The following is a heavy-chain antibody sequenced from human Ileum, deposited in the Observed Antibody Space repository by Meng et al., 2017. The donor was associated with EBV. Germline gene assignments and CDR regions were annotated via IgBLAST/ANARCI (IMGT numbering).Heavy chain of an antibody. D-gene: IGHD3/OR15-3a*01. CDR2: INTDNGET. CDR1: GYTFTRYP. V-gene: IGHV1-3*04. Sequence: QVQLVQFGSEVKKPGASVNLSCKASGYTFTRYPIHWVRQAPGQRPEWMGWINTDNGETEFSQKFQGRVTITRDTSATTAYMELISLRSEDTAVYYCASRPGFNIGPFDFWGRGTLVTVSS. CDR3: ASRPGFNIGPFDF. J-gene: IGHJ4*02.